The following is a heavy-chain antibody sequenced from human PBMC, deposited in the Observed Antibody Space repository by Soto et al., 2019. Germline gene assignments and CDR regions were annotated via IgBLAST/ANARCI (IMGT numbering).Heavy chain of an antibody. CDR1: GFTFSSYA. J-gene: IGHJ3*02. D-gene: IGHD3-3*01. Sequence: PXGSLRLSCAASGFTFSSYAMHWVRQAPGKGLEWVAVISYDGSNKYYADSVKGRFTISRDNSKNTLYLQMNSLRAEDTAVYYCARDGEDAFDIWGQGTMVTVSS. CDR2: ISYDGSNK. V-gene: IGHV3-30-3*01. CDR3: ARDGEDAFDI.